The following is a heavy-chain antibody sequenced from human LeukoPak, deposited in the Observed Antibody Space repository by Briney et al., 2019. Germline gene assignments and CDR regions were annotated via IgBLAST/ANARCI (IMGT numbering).Heavy chain of an antibody. V-gene: IGHV1-8*02. CDR2: MNPNSGNT. D-gene: IGHD6-6*01. CDR1: GGTFSSYA. CDR3: ARGLAARRGSEYNWFDP. Sequence: PGASVKVSCKASGGTFSSYAINWVRQATGQGLEWMGWMNPNSGNTGYAQKFQGRVTMTRNTSISTAYMELSSLRSEDTAVYYCARGLAARRGSEYNWFDPWGQGTLVTVSS. J-gene: IGHJ5*02.